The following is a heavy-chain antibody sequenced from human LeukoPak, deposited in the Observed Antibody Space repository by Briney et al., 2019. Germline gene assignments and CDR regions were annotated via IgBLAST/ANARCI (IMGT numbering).Heavy chain of an antibody. V-gene: IGHV3-11*01. CDR2: ISSSGSTI. CDR3: ASPTRGYSYGTDAFDI. Sequence: GGSLRLSCAASGFTFSDYYMSWIRQAPGKGLEWVSYISSSGSTIYYADSVKGRFTISRDNAKNSLYLQMNSLRAEDTAVYYCASPTRGYSYGTDAFDIWGQGTMVTVSS. CDR1: GFTFSDYY. J-gene: IGHJ3*02. D-gene: IGHD5-18*01.